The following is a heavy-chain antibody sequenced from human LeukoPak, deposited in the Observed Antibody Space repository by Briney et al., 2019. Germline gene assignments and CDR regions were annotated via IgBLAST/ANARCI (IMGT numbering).Heavy chain of an antibody. CDR3: ARGLGYCSSTSCSSEDY. CDR2: IYHSGST. D-gene: IGHD2-2*01. J-gene: IGHJ4*02. V-gene: IGHV4-30-2*01. CDR1: GGSISSGGYY. Sequence: SETLSLTCTVSGGSISSGGYYWSWIRQPPGKGLEWIGYIYHSGSTYYNPSLKSRVTISVDRSKNQFSLKLSSVTAADTAVYYCARGLGYCSSTSCSSEDYWGQGTLVTVS.